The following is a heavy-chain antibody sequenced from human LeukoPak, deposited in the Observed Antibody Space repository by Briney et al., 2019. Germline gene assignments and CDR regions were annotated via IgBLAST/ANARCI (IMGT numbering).Heavy chain of an antibody. CDR2: IYYSGST. CDR3: ATTYSSSWHGMAYY. Sequence: SETLSLTCTVSGGSISSYYWSWIRQPPGKGLEWIGYIYYSGSTNYNPSLKSRVTISVDTSKNQFSLKLSSVTAAHTAVYYCATTYSSSWHGMAYYRGQGTLATVDS. J-gene: IGHJ4*02. V-gene: IGHV4-59*01. CDR1: GGSISSYY. D-gene: IGHD6-13*01.